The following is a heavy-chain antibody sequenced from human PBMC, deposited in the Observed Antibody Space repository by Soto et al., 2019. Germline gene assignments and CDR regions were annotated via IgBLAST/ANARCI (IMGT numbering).Heavy chain of an antibody. CDR1: GYTFTSYY. CDR3: ARGYIVVVPAAIRWFDP. V-gene: IGHV1-46*03. J-gene: IGHJ5*02. D-gene: IGHD2-2*01. CDR2: INPSGGST. Sequence: QVQLVQSGAEVKKPGASVKVSCKASGYTFTSYYMHWVRQAPGQGLDWMGIINPSGGSTSYAQKFQGRVTMTRDTSTSTVYMELSSLRSEDTAVYYCARGYIVVVPAAIRWFDPWGQGTLVTVSS.